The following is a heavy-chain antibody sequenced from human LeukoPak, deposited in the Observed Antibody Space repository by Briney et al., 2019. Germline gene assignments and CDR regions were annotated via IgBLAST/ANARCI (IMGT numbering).Heavy chain of an antibody. CDR2: IYYSGST. J-gene: IGHJ3*02. CDR3: ARDSCSGGSCYVREAFDI. Sequence: SETLSLTCTVSGGSISSSSYYWGWIRQPPGKGLEWIGSIYYSGSTYYNPSLKSRVTISVDTSKNQFSLKLSSVTAADTAVYYCARDSCSGGSCYVREAFDIWGQGTMVTVSS. D-gene: IGHD2-15*01. CDR1: GGSISSSSYY. V-gene: IGHV4-39*07.